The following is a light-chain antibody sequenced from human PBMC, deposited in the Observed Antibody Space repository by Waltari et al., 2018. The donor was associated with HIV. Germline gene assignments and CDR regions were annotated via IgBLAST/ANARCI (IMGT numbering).Light chain of an antibody. V-gene: IGLV1-40*01. CDR1: SPNIVAHYY. J-gene: IGLJ2*01. CDR3: QSYDSRLSGSEA. Sequence: QSALAQTSSVSGAAGQRGIISCTGKSPNIVAHYYVHWYQKFPSPAPKRILYPNTTRPSGVPDRGSCSQSATSASLAIPGLRPEDEADYHCQSYDSRLSGSEAFGGGTKLIVL. CDR2: PNT.